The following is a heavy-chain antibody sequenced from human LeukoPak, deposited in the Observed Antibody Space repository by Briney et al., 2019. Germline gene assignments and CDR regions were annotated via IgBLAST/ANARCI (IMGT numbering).Heavy chain of an antibody. V-gene: IGHV4-59*08. J-gene: IGHJ5*02. Sequence: PSETLSLTCTVSGGSISSYYWSWIRQPPGKGLEWIGYIYYSGSTNYNPSLKSRVTISVDTSKNQSSLKLSSVTAADTAVYYCAGFGVVIGFDPWGQGTLVTVSS. D-gene: IGHD3-3*01. CDR1: GGSISSYY. CDR3: AGFGVVIGFDP. CDR2: IYYSGST.